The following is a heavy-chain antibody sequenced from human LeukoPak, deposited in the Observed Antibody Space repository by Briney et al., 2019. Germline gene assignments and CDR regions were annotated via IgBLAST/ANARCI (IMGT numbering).Heavy chain of an antibody. CDR1: GGSISSYY. V-gene: IGHV4-59*01. D-gene: IGHD3-10*02. J-gene: IGHJ4*02. Sequence: SETLSLTCTVSGGSISSYYWSWIRQPPGKGLEWIGYFYYSGSTNYNPSLKSRVTISVDTSKNQFSLKLSSVTAADTAVYYCAKGDQPLMYGGAFDFWGQGTLVTVSS. CDR2: FYYSGST. CDR3: AKGDQPLMYGGAFDF.